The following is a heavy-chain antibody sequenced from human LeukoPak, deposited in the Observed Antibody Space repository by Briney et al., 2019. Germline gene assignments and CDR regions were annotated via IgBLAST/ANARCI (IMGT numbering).Heavy chain of an antibody. CDR2: IYYSGST. V-gene: IGHV4-59*08. J-gene: IGHJ4*02. Sequence: SETLSLTCTVSGGSISSYYCSWIRQPPGKGLEWIGYIYYSGSTNYNPSLKSRVTISVDTSKNQFSLKLSSVTAADTAVYYCARHAAGTGDYWGQGTMVTVSS. CDR1: GGSISSYY. CDR3: ARHAAGTGDY. D-gene: IGHD6-13*01.